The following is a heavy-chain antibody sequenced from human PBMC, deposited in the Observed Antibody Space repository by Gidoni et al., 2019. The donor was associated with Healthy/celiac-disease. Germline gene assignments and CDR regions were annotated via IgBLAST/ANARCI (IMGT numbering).Heavy chain of an antibody. D-gene: IGHD1-26*01. J-gene: IGHJ4*02. V-gene: IGHV4-59*01. CDR2: IYYSGST. CDR3: ARGAVGATTMN. CDR1: RGSISSYY. Sequence: QVQLQESGPVLVKPSETLSLTCPVARGSISSYYWSWLRQPPGKGLLWIVYIYYSGSTNYNPSLKSRVTISVDTSKNQFSLKLSSVTAADTAVYYCARGAVGATTMNWGQGTLVTVSS.